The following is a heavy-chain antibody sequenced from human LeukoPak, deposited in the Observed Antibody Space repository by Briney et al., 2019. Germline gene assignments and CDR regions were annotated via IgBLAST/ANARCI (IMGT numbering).Heavy chain of an antibody. D-gene: IGHD6-19*01. V-gene: IGHV3-23*01. CDR2: ISSGGDYT. Sequence: PGGSLRLSCAASGFTFSGYAMSWVRQAPGKGPEWVTGISSGGDYTYYGDSVKGRFTISRDNSKNTLYLQMNSLGVEDTAVYYWANARNYNSDWYGLDYWGQGTQVTVSS. J-gene: IGHJ4*02. CDR3: ANARNYNSDWYGLDY. CDR1: GFTFSGYA.